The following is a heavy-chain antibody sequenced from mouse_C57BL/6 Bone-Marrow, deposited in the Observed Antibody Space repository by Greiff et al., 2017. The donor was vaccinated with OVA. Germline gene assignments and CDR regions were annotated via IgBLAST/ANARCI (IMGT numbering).Heavy chain of an antibody. J-gene: IGHJ3*01. CDR1: GYTFTSYW. CDR3: ARPHYGSTWFAY. D-gene: IGHD1-1*01. V-gene: IGHV1-64*01. Sequence: VQLQQPGAELVKPGASVKLSCKASGYTFTSYWMHWVKQRPGQGLEWIGMIHSNSGSTNYNEKFKSKATLTVDKSSSTAYMQLSSLTSEDSAVYYCARPHYGSTWFAYWGQGTLVTVSA. CDR2: IHSNSGST.